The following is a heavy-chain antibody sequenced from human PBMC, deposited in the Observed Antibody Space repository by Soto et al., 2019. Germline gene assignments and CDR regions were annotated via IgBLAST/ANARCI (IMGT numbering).Heavy chain of an antibody. D-gene: IGHD3-10*01. Sequence: SETLSVTCAVYGGSFSGYYWSWIRQPPGKGLEWIGEINHSGSTNYNPSLKSRVTISVDTSKNQFSLKLSSVTAADTAVYYCARGVENRSRGSYYFDYWGHGTMVPVYS. CDR1: GGSFSGYY. CDR3: ARGVENRSRGSYYFDY. V-gene: IGHV4-34*01. J-gene: IGHJ4*01. CDR2: INHSGST.